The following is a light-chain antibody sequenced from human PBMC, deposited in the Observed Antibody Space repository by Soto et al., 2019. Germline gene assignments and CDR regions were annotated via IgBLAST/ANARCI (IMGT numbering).Light chain of an antibody. CDR1: QSVSSSY. CDR2: GAS. CDR3: HQYNSWPRGT. J-gene: IGKJ3*01. V-gene: IGKV3-20*01. Sequence: EIVLTQSPGTLSLSPGERATLSCRASQSVSSSYLAWYQQKPGQAPKLLIFGASIRATDIPDRFSGSGSGTDFTLTISRLEPEDFAVYYCHQYNSWPRGTFGPGTKVEIK.